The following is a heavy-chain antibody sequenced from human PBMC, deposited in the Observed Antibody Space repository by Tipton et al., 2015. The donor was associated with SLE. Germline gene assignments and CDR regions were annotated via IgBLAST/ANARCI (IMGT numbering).Heavy chain of an antibody. J-gene: IGHJ2*01. CDR3: ARVVKDLGFDP. V-gene: IGHV4-30-2*01. CDR1: GGSISSSSNS. D-gene: IGHD2-21*01. Sequence: TLSLTCTVSGGSISSSSNSWSWIRQPPGKGLEWIGYIYHSGSTYYNPSLKSRVTISVDRSKNQFSLKLSSVTAADTAVYYCARVVKDLGFDPWGRGTLVTVSS. CDR2: IYHSGST.